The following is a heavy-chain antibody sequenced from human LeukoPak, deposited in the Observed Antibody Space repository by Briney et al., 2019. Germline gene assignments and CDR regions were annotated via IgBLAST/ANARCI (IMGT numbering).Heavy chain of an antibody. CDR1: GGSFSGYY. CDR3: ARSLPGAIGAADF. CDR2: INHSGST. J-gene: IGHJ4*02. V-gene: IGHV4-34*01. D-gene: IGHD6-13*01. Sequence: SETLSLTCAVYGGSFSGYYWSWIRQPPGKGLERIGEINHSGSTNYNPSLKSRVTISVDTSKNQFSLKVTSMTAADTGVYYCARSLPGAIGAADFWGQGTLVTVSA.